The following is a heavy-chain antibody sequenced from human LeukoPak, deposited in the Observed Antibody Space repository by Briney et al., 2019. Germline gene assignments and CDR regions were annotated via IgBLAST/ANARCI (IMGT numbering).Heavy chain of an antibody. D-gene: IGHD3-9*01. J-gene: IGHJ3*02. Sequence: PSETLSLTCAVYGGSFSAYYWSWIRQPPGKGLEWIGYIYYSGSTNYNPSLKSRVTISVDTSKNQFSLKLSSVTAADTAVYYCARVEYDILTGYYWDAFDIWGQGTMVTVSS. CDR2: IYYSGST. CDR1: GGSFSAYY. CDR3: ARVEYDILTGYYWDAFDI. V-gene: IGHV4-59*01.